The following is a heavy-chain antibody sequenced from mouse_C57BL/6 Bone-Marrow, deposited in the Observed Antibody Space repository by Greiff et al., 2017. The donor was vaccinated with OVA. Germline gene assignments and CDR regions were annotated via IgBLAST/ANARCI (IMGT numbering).Heavy chain of an antibody. Sequence: QVQLQQSGPGLVQPSQSLSITCTVSGFSLTSYGVHWVRQSPGKGLEWLGVIWTGGGTAYNAAFISRLSISKDNSTSQVFFKMNSLQADDTAIYYGARGNYYGNYVSWFAYWGQGTLVTVSA. CDR3: ARGNYYGNYVSWFAY. CDR2: IWTGGGT. CDR1: GFSLTSYG. J-gene: IGHJ3*01. D-gene: IGHD2-1*01. V-gene: IGHV2-2*01.